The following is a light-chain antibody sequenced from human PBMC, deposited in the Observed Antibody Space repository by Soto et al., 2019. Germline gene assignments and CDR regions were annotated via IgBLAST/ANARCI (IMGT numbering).Light chain of an antibody. J-gene: IGKJ5*01. CDR2: GTS. Sequence: DIQLTQSPSFLSASVGDRVTITCRASQGISSFLAWYQQKPPKAPELLIYGTSTWQSGVPSRFSGSGSGTEFTLAISSLQPEDFATYYCQQLNTYPITFAQGTRLEIK. V-gene: IGKV1-9*01. CDR3: QQLNTYPIT. CDR1: QGISSF.